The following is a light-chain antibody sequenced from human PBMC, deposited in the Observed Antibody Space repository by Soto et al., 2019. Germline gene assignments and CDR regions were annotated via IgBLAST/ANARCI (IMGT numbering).Light chain of an antibody. CDR1: SSNIGSNT. CDR3: AAWDDSLNGYV. V-gene: IGLV1-44*01. Sequence: QSVLTQPPSASGTPGQRVTISCSGSSSNIGSNTVNWYQQLPGTAPKLLIYSNNQRPSGVPDRFSGSKPGTSASLAISGLQSEDEADYDCAAWDDSLNGYVFGTGTKLTVL. J-gene: IGLJ1*01. CDR2: SNN.